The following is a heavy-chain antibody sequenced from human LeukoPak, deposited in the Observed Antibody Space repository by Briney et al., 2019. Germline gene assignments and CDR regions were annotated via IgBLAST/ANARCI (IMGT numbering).Heavy chain of an antibody. Sequence: PGGTLRLSCAASGFTVSENYMSWVRHAPGTGQELDSLIYTGGTTYYADSVQDRFTISRDTSKNIVYLQMNSLSAEDTAVYYCAGADASTWHGAKYWGQGTLVTVSS. CDR3: AGADASTWHGAKY. CDR2: IYTGGTT. V-gene: IGHV3-66*01. D-gene: IGHD6-13*01. J-gene: IGHJ4*02. CDR1: GFTVSENY.